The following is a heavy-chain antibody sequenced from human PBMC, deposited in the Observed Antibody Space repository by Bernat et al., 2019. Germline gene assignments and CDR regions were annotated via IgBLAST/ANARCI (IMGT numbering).Heavy chain of an antibody. CDR1: GFTFSNAW. D-gene: IGHD3-10*01. V-gene: IGHV3-15*01. J-gene: IGHJ4*02. CDR2: IKSKTDGGTT. CDR3: TTGPTRLLWFREYRDYVDY. Sequence: EVQLVESGGGLVKPGGSLRLSCAASGFTFSNAWMSWVRQAPGKGLEWVGRIKSKTDGGTTDYAAPVKGRFTISRDDSKNTLYLQINSLKTEDTAVYYCTTGPTRLLWFREYRDYVDYWGQGTLVTVSS.